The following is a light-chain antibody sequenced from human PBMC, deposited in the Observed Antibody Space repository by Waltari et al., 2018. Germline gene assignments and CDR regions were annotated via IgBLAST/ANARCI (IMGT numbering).Light chain of an antibody. CDR1: SSYLGGYNY. CDR3: TSYESGGTWV. V-gene: IGLV2-14*03. J-gene: IGLJ3*02. Sequence: QSALTQPASVSGSPGQSITIPCTGTSSYLGGYNYVPWYQQHPGKAPKVMIYDVIKRPSGVSNRFSGSKSGNTASLTISGLQADDEADYYCTSYESGGTWVFGGGTKVTV. CDR2: DVI.